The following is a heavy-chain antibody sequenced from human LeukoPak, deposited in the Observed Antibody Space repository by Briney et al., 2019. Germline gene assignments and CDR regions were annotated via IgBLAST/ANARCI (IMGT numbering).Heavy chain of an antibody. D-gene: IGHD3-9*01. CDR1: RYTFTSYA. Sequence: ASVKVSCKASRYTFTSYAMHWVRQAPGQRLEWMGWINAGNGNTKYSQKFQGRVTITRDTSASTAYMELSSLRSEDTAVYYCARVSTDILTGYLTFDYWGQGTLVTVSS. CDR3: ARVSTDILTGYLTFDY. J-gene: IGHJ4*02. V-gene: IGHV1-3*01. CDR2: INAGNGNT.